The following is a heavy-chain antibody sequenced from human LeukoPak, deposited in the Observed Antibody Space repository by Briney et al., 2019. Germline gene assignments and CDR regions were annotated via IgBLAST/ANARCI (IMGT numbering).Heavy chain of an antibody. D-gene: IGHD5-18*01. J-gene: IGHJ4*02. CDR2: IYYSGST. Sequence: SETLSLTCTVSGDSISSSNYYWGWIRQPPGKGLEWIGSIYYSGSTNYNPSLKSRVTISVDTSKNQFSLKLSSVTAADTAVYYCARFVDTAMGGDYFDYWGQGTLVTVSS. V-gene: IGHV4-39*07. CDR3: ARFVDTAMGGDYFDY. CDR1: GDSISSSNYY.